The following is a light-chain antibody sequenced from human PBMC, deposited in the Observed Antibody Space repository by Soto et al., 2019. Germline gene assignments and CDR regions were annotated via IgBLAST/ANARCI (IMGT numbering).Light chain of an antibody. Sequence: IVFSQSPSTLAVSPGERATLSCRASQSVSSNLAWYQQKPGQAPRLLIYGASTRATGIPARFSGSGSGTEFTLTISSLQSEDFAVYYCQQYNNWLTFGGGTKVDIK. CDR2: GAS. V-gene: IGKV3-15*01. CDR3: QQYNNWLT. J-gene: IGKJ4*01. CDR1: QSVSSN.